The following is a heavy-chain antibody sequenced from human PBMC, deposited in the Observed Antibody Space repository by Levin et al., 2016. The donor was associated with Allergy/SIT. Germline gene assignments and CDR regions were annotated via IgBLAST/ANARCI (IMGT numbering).Heavy chain of an antibody. V-gene: IGHV3-23*01. Sequence: GESLKISCATSGFNFTIHAMTWVRLSPEKGLEWVSTFGDRPFYADSVKGRFFISRDNSKNTLYLAMNSLKAEDTAVYYCAKDQDYYDSSGYHSPDAFDIWGQGTMVTVSS. J-gene: IGHJ3*02. CDR2: FGDRP. D-gene: IGHD3-22*01. CDR1: GFNFTIHA. CDR3: AKDQDYYDSSGYHSPDAFDI.